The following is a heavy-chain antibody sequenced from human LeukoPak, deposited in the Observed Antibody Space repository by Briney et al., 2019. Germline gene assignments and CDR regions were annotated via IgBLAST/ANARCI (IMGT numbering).Heavy chain of an antibody. D-gene: IGHD3-22*01. J-gene: IGHJ4*02. Sequence: GGSLRLSCTVSGFTFSSYAMHWVRQAPGKGLEWVAVTSYDESNKYCADSVKGRFTVSRDNYKDTLYLQMNNLRPDDTAVYFCARDFQTIYYDGSAFYSPFDDWGRGTLVIVSS. V-gene: IGHV3-30*14. CDR2: TSYDESNK. CDR1: GFTFSSYA. CDR3: ARDFQTIYYDGSAFYSPFDD.